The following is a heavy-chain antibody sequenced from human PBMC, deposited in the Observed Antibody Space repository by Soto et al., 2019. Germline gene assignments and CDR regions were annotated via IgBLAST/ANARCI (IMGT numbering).Heavy chain of an antibody. CDR3: ARVKPYPRHSMILHYDFWSGPIYYGMDV. J-gene: IGHJ6*02. Sequence: SLPRSVRDGSIKSGTYYWSWIRQHPGKALEWIGFIYYSGRPNYNPSLKSRVTISVDTSKNQFSLKLSSVTAADTAVYYCARVKPYPRHSMILHYDFWSGPIYYGMDVWGQGTTVTVSS. V-gene: IGHV4-61*01. D-gene: IGHD3-3*01. CDR2: IYYSGRP. CDR1: DGSIKSGTYY.